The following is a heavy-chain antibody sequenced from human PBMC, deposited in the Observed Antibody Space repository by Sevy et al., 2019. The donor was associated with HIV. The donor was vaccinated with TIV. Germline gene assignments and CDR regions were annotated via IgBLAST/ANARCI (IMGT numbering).Heavy chain of an antibody. J-gene: IGHJ4*02. D-gene: IGHD1-26*01. CDR3: ARGSRGTFGY. CDR1: GLTLTNYW. CDR2: INTDVKMT. V-gene: IGHV3-74*01. Sequence: GGSLRLSCAASGLTLTNYWMHWVRQAPGKGLVWVSHINTDVKMTRYADFVKGRFTISRDNAKNTLYLQMNSLRDEDTAVYYCARGSRGTFGYWGQGTLITVSS.